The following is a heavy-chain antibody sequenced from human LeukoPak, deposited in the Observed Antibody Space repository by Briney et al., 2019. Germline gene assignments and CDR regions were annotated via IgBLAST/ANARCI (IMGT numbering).Heavy chain of an antibody. J-gene: IGHJ4*02. CDR3: ARDRGSYTDY. CDR1: GGSISSGGYY. Sequence: SQTLSLTCTVSGGSISSGGYYWSWIRQPAGKGLEWIGRIYTSGSTNYNPSLKSRVTISVDTSKNQFSLKLSSVTAADTAAYYCARDRGSYTDYWGQGTLVTVSS. V-gene: IGHV4-61*02. CDR2: IYTSGST. D-gene: IGHD1-26*01.